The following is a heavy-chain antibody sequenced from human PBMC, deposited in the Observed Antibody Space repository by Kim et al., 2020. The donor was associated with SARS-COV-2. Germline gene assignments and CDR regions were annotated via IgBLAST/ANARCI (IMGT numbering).Heavy chain of an antibody. CDR2: ISSSSSYT. J-gene: IGHJ4*02. CDR1: GFTFSDYY. CDR3: ARFTSHYYDSSGYYN. D-gene: IGHD3-22*01. Sequence: GGSLRLSCAASGFTFSDYYMSWIRQAPGKGLEWVSYISSSSSYTNYADSVKGRFTISRDNAKNSLYLQMNSLRAEDTAVYYCARFTSHYYDSSGYYNWGQGTLVTVSS. V-gene: IGHV3-11*03.